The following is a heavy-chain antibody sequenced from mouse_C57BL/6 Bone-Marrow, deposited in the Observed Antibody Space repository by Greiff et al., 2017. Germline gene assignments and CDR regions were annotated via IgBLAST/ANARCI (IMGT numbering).Heavy chain of an antibody. J-gene: IGHJ4*01. CDR3: ALYAMDY. Sequence: VKLQESGPELVKPGASVKISCKASGYAFSSSWMNWVKQRPGKGLEWIGRIYPGDGDTNYNGKFKGKATLTADKSSSTAYMQLSSLTSEDSAVYFCALYAMDYWGQGTSVTVSS. V-gene: IGHV1-82*01. CDR2: IYPGDGDT. CDR1: GYAFSSSW.